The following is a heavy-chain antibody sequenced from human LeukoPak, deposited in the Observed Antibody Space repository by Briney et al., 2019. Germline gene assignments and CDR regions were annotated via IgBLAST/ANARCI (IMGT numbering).Heavy chain of an antibody. D-gene: IGHD2-15*01. CDR2: MSGRVGSA. V-gene: IGHV3-23*01. CDR3: ANSGLNRFEY. CDR1: GFTFSSYA. J-gene: IGHJ4*02. Sequence: PGGSLRLSCAASGFTFSSYAMSWVRQAPGKGLEWVSSMSGRVGSAYYADSVKGRFSTSRDNSKTKLYLQVNSLRADATAVYSCANSGLNRFEYWGQGALVTVSS.